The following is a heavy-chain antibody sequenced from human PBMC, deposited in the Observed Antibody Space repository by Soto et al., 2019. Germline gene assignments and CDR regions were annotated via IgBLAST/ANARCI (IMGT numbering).Heavy chain of an antibody. J-gene: IGHJ6*02. D-gene: IGHD1-26*01. CDR2: ISSSSSTI. Sequence: EVQLVESGGGLVQPGGSLRLSCAASGFTFSSYSMNWVRQAPGKGLEWGSYISSSSSTIYYADSVKGRFTISRDNAKNSLYLQMNSLRDEDTAVYYCARRYRVRGWDYYGMDVWGQGTTVTVSS. CDR1: GFTFSSYS. V-gene: IGHV3-48*02. CDR3: ARRYRVRGWDYYGMDV.